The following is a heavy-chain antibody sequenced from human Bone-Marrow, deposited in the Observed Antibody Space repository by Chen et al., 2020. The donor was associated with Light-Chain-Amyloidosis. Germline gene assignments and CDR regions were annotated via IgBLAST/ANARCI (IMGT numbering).Heavy chain of an antibody. V-gene: IGHV4-39*01. CDR3: AELFANSYAST. CDR2: ISFSGNT. Sequence: QRQMQESGPELAKPSETLSHTCKVSGGSVSSRGSYWGWIRQSPGKGMECIPSISFSGNTYYYPSLKSRVTISIYTSKSQFSMKVTSVTAADTSLYYRAELFANSYASTCGQGTLVTVSS. J-gene: IGHJ5*02. CDR1: GGSVSSRGSY. D-gene: IGHD3-16*01.